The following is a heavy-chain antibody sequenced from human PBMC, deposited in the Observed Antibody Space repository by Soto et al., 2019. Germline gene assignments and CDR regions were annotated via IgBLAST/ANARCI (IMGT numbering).Heavy chain of an antibody. V-gene: IGHV2-26*01. J-gene: IGHJ2*01. D-gene: IGHD4-17*01. CDR3: ARSLYVDYVHWYFDL. Sequence: QVTLKESGPVLVKPTETLTLTCTVSWFSLRNTRMGVSWLRQSPGKALDWLAHIFSNDAKSYSPSLKSRLAISRDTSKSQVVLTMTNVAHVDTATYYCARSLYVDYVHWYFDLWGRGTLVTVSS. CDR2: IFSNDAK. CDR1: WFSLRNTRMG.